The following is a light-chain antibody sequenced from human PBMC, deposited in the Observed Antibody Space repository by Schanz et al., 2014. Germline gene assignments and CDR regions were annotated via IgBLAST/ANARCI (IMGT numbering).Light chain of an antibody. J-gene: IGKJ2*01. V-gene: IGKV1-39*01. Sequence: IQLTQSPSSLSPSVGDRVTITCRASQGISSYLAWYQQKPGKAPKLLIYAASSLQSGVPSRFSGSGSGTDFTLTISSLQPEDFATYYCLQAYITPYTFGQGTRLEIK. CDR2: AAS. CDR1: QGISSY. CDR3: LQAYITPYT.